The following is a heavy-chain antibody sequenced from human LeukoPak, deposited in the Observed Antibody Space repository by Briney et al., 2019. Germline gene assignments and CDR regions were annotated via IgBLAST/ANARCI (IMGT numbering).Heavy chain of an antibody. J-gene: IGHJ4*02. CDR3: ARGHTGDGGVFDY. Sequence: GASVKVSCKASGGTFSSYAISWVRQAPGQGLEWMGGIIPIFGTANYAQKFQGRVTITADESTSTAYMELSGLRSEDTAVYYCARGHTGDGGVFDYWGQGTLVTVSS. CDR1: GGTFSSYA. CDR2: IIPIFGTA. V-gene: IGHV1-69*13. D-gene: IGHD7-27*01.